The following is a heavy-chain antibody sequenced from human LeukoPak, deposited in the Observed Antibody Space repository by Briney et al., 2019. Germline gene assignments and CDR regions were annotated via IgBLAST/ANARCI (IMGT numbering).Heavy chain of an antibody. CDR1: GGSFSGYY. V-gene: IGHV4-34*01. CDR3: ARVAVVNDAFDI. CDR2: INHSGST. J-gene: IGHJ3*02. Sequence: PSETLSLTCAVYGGSFSGYYWSWIRQPPGKGLEWIGEINHSGSTNYNPSLKSRVTISVDTSKNQFSLKLSSVTAADTAVYYCARVAVVNDAFDIWGQGIMVTVSS.